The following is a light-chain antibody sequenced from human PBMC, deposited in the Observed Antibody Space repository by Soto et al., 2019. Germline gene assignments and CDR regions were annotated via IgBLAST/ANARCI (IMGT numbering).Light chain of an antibody. CDR1: QGISSY. Sequence: AIRMTQSPSSLSSSTVDGVTISFRASQGISSYLAWYQQKPGKAPKLLIYAASTLQSGVPSRFSGSGSGTDFTLTISCLQSEDFATYYCQQYYSYPPTFGQGTKVDIK. CDR3: QQYYSYPPT. V-gene: IGKV1-8*01. CDR2: AAS. J-gene: IGKJ1*01.